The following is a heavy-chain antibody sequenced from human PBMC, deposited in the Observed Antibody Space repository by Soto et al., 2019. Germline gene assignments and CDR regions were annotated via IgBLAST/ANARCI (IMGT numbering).Heavy chain of an antibody. D-gene: IGHD3-3*01. J-gene: IGHJ4*02. CDR2: ISSSGSTI. CDR1: GFTFSDYY. Sequence: GGSLRLSCAASGFTFSDYYMSWIRQAPGKGLEWVSYISSSGSTIYYADSVKGRFTISRDNAKNSLYLQMNSLRAEDTAVYYCARGEPRYYDFWSGYYPYYFDYWGQGTLVTVSS. CDR3: ARGEPRYYDFWSGYYPYYFDY. V-gene: IGHV3-11*01.